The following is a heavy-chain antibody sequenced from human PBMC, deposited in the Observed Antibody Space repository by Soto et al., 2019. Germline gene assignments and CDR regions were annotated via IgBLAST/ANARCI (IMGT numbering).Heavy chain of an antibody. CDR1: GYNFTTFW. V-gene: IGHV5-51*01. CDR2: IYPGDSET. CDR3: ARLGFPGAIYFDS. J-gene: IGHJ4*02. Sequence: PGESLKISCKGSGYNFTTFWIGLVRQMPGKGLEWMGIIYPGDSETKYSPDFEGQVTISADRSTNTVYLQWRSLRASDTAMYYCARLGFPGAIYFDSWGLGTLVTVSS.